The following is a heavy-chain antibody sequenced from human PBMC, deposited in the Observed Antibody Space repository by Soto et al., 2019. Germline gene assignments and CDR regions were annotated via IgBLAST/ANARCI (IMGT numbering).Heavy chain of an antibody. J-gene: IGHJ6*02. D-gene: IGHD6-13*01. CDR1: GGSISSSSFY. Sequence: PSETLSLTCTVSGGSISSSSFYWGWIRQPPGKGLEWIGSIYYSGSTYYNPSLKSRVTISVDTSKNQFSLKLSSVTAADTAVYYCARLGVSSSWRRGEYYYYGMDVWGQGTTVTVSS. CDR2: IYYSGST. CDR3: ARLGVSSSWRRGEYYYYGMDV. V-gene: IGHV4-39*01.